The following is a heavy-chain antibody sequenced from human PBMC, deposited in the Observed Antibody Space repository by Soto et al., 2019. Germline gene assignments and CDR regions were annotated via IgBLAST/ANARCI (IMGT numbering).Heavy chain of an antibody. D-gene: IGHD6-19*01. CDR1: GFMFSAYS. J-gene: IGHJ4*01. Sequence: GGSLRLSCADSGFMFSAYSILWVRPAPGEGLEWVAAISYDGTNKYYADSIKGRFTISRDNSANTLFLQVNSLRREDTAMYYCARDPSPYTSGWYGIDFWGHGTLVTVSS. V-gene: IGHV3-30*04. CDR2: ISYDGTNK. CDR3: ARDPSPYTSGWYGIDF.